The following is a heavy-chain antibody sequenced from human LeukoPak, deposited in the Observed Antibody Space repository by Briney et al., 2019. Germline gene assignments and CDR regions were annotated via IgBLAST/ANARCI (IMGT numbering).Heavy chain of an antibody. CDR1: GYSFTSYW. J-gene: IGHJ5*02. CDR2: IYPGDSDT. CDR3: ARQGGDFWSGYSNWFDP. D-gene: IGHD3-3*01. V-gene: IGHV5-51*01. Sequence: GESLKISCKGSGYSFTSYWIGWVRQMPGKGLEWMGIIYPGDSDTRYSPSFQGQVTISADKSISTAYLQWSSLKASDTAMYYCARQGGDFWSGYSNWFDPWGRGTLVTVSS.